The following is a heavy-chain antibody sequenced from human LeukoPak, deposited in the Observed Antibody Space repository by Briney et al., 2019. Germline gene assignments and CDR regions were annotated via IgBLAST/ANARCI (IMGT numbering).Heavy chain of an antibody. V-gene: IGHV3-7*01. Sequence: GGSLRLSCAASGFTFRHYWVTWVRQAPGKGLELVASTNQDGSEKYHVDSVKGRFTISRDNDKNSLYLQMNSLRAEDTAVYYCGRDPGSSAFDIWGQGAVVTVSS. D-gene: IGHD2/OR15-2a*01. CDR3: GRDPGSSAFDI. CDR1: GFTFRHYW. J-gene: IGHJ3*02. CDR2: TNQDGSEK.